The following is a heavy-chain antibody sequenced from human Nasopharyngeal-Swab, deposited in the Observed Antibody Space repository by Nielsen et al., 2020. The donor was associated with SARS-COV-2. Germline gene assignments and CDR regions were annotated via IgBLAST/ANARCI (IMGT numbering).Heavy chain of an antibody. Sequence: SETLSLTCAVYGGSFSGYYWSWIRQPPGKGLEWIGEINHSGSINYNPSLKSRVTISVDTSKNQFSLKLSSVTAADTAVYYCARVPGYYYYYMDVWGKGTTVTVSS. V-gene: IGHV4-34*01. CDR3: ARVPGYYYYYMDV. CDR2: INHSGSI. CDR1: GGSFSGYY. J-gene: IGHJ6*03.